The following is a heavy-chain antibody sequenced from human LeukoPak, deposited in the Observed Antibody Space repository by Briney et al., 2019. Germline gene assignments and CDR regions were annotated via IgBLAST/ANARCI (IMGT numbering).Heavy chain of an antibody. CDR2: IYYSGST. D-gene: IGHD5-12*01. Sequence: SETLSLTCTVSGGSISSSSYYWGWIRQPPGKGLEWIGSIYYSGSTYYNPSLKSRVTISVDTSKNQFSLKLSSVTAADTAVYYCARQWVRYSGYRGFVDYWGQETLVTVSS. J-gene: IGHJ4*02. CDR3: ARQWVRYSGYRGFVDY. V-gene: IGHV4-39*01. CDR1: GGSISSSSYY.